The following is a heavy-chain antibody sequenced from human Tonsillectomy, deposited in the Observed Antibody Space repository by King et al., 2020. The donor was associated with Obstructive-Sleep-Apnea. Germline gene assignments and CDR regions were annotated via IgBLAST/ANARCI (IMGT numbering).Heavy chain of an antibody. CDR2: IYYSGST. Sequence: VQLQESGPGLVKPSETLSLTCTVSGGSISSSSYYWGWIRQPPGKGLEWIGSIYYSGSTYYNPSLKSRVTMSVDTSKNHFSLKLSSVTAADTAVYYCARDFRDVGRGSSWPDYWGQGTLVTVSS. D-gene: IGHD6-13*01. CDR3: ARDFRDVGRGSSWPDY. CDR1: GGSISSSSYY. J-gene: IGHJ4*02. V-gene: IGHV4-39*07.